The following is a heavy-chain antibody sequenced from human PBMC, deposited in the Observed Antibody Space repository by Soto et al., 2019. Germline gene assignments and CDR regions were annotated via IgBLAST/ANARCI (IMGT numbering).Heavy chain of an antibody. CDR1: GGSVNSGNYY. Sequence: QVQLQQWGAGLLKPSETLSLTCAVYGGSVNSGNYYWSWIRQPPGKGLEWIGEMSHSGGTHFNPSLKRRVTISVDKYKNQFTLKRGAVTAAGTALYYCARVERGTATTVVDAFDIWGPGTLVTVSS. V-gene: IGHV4-34*01. CDR2: MSHSGGT. J-gene: IGHJ3*02. D-gene: IGHD1-1*01. CDR3: ARVERGTATTVVDAFDI.